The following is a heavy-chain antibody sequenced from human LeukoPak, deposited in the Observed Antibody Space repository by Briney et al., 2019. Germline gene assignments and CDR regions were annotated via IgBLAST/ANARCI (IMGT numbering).Heavy chain of an antibody. CDR2: IYPDDSDS. J-gene: IGHJ5*02. V-gene: IGHV5-51*01. CDR3: VRQRGSSGTINHFDP. Sequence: GESLKISCKGSGYSFTSYWIGWVRQMPGKGLDWMGIIYPDDSDSRYSPSFQGQVVISADRSIRTAYLQWNSLKTSDTAMYYCVRQRGSSGTINHFDPWGQGTLVTVSS. D-gene: IGHD3-10*01. CDR1: GYSFTSYW.